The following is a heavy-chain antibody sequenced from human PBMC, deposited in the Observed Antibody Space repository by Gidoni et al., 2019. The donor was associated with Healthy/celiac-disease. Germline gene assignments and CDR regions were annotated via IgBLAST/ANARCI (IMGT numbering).Heavy chain of an antibody. D-gene: IGHD3-3*01. J-gene: IGHJ5*02. CDR3: ARGGKRFSFGEGGFDP. CDR1: GFTFSSYW. V-gene: IGHV3-7*01. CDR2: IKQDGSEK. Sequence: EVQLVESGGGLVQPGGSLRLSCAASGFTFSSYWMSWVRQAPGKGLEWVANIKQDGSEKYYVVSVKGRFTISRDNAKNSLYLQMNSLRAEDTAVYYCARGGKRFSFGEGGFDPWGQGTLVTVSS.